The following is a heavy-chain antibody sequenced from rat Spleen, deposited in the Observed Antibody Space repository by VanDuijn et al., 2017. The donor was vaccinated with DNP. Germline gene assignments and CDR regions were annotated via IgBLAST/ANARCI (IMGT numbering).Heavy chain of an antibody. D-gene: IGHD4-1*01. CDR2: IWSGGNT. J-gene: IGHJ2*01. Sequence: QVQLKESGPGLVQPPRTLSLPCTVPGSPLTSYNAHRVRQPPGKGLEWMGVIWSGGNTDYNSALQPRLSNSRDTTESQVFLAVNSLKTEDTGIYYCNRNDFGQSGLSWSQGVMVTVSS. CDR3: NRNDFGQSGLS. CDR1: GSPLTSYN. V-gene: IGHV2S13*01.